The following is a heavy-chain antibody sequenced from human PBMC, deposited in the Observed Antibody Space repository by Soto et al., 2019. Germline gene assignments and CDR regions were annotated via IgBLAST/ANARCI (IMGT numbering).Heavy chain of an antibody. V-gene: IGHV3-21*01. D-gene: IGHD3-22*01. Sequence: GGSLRLSCAASGFTFSSYSINWVRQAPGKGLEWVSSISISSSYIYYADSVKGRFTISRDNAKNSLYLQMNSLRAEDTAVYYCARASYYYDSSGYYMPGYYFDYWGQGTLVTVSS. CDR3: ARASYYYDSSGYYMPGYYFDY. CDR2: ISISSSYI. CDR1: GFTFSSYS. J-gene: IGHJ4*02.